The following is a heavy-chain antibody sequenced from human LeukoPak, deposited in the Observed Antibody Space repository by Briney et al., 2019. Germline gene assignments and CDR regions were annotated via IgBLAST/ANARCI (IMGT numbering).Heavy chain of an antibody. V-gene: IGHV7-4-1*02. J-gene: IGHJ6*02. CDR1: GYTFTSYA. D-gene: IGHD5-24*01. CDR2: INTNTGNP. Sequence: GASVKVSCKASGYTFTSYAMNWVRQAPGQGLEWMGWINTNTGNPTYAQGFTGRFVFSLDTSVSTAYLQISSLKAEDTAVYYCARAGEGYKTYHYYGMDVWGQGTTVTVSS. CDR3: ARAGEGYKTYHYYGMDV.